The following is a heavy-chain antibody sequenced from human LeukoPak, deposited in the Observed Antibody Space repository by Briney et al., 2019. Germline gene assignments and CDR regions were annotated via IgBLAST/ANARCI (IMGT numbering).Heavy chain of an antibody. Sequence: GGSLRLSCAASGFTFSSYAMSWVRQAPGKGLEWVSAISGSGGSTYYADSVKGRFTISRDNSKNTLYLQMNSLRAEDTAVYYCAKGSGGPPWSKIGVVIHFDYWGQGTLVTVSS. CDR1: GFTFSSYA. CDR2: ISGSGGST. CDR3: AKGSGGPPWSKIGVVIHFDY. D-gene: IGHD3-3*01. J-gene: IGHJ4*02. V-gene: IGHV3-23*01.